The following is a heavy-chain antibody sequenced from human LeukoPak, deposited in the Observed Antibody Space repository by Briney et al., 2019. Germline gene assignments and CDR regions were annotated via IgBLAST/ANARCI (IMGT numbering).Heavy chain of an antibody. J-gene: IGHJ4*02. Sequence: GGSLRLSGAASGFTFSSYWMTWVRQAPGKGLEWVANIKQDGSEKHYVDSVKGRFTISRDNAKNSLYLQMNSLRAEDTAVYYCARGWSKFDYWGQGTLVTVSS. CDR1: GFTFSSYW. CDR3: ARGWSKFDY. V-gene: IGHV3-7*03. CDR2: IKQDGSEK. D-gene: IGHD2-8*02.